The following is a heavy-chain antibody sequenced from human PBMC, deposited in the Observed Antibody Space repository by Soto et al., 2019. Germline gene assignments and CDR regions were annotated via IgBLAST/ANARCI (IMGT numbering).Heavy chain of an antibody. V-gene: IGHV2-5*02. Sequence: QITLKESGPTRVKPTQTLALTCTFSGFSLTTSGVGVGWIRKTPGKALEWLAVIYWDDDKRYNPSLKNRLTNNNDNSKNQEVLIMADMDPGEPATAVRAHRGYMYGNWDHGDVDYRGQGTLVSVSS. CDR1: GFSLTTSGVG. J-gene: IGHJ4*02. CDR3: AHRGYMYGNWDHGDVDY. D-gene: IGHD5-18*01. CDR2: IYWDDDK.